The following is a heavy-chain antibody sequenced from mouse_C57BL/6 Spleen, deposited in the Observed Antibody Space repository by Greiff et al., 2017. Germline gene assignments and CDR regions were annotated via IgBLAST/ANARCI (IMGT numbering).Heavy chain of an antibody. CDR2: IDPSDSYT. D-gene: IGHD4-1*01. CDR1: GYTFTSYW. V-gene: IGHV1-69*01. CDR3: ARERRDWASFAY. J-gene: IGHJ3*01. Sequence: QVQLQQPGAELVMPGASVKLSCKASGYTFTSYWMHWVKQRPGPGLEWIGEIDPSDSYTNYNQKFKGKSTLTVDKSSSTAYMQLSSLTSEDSAVYYCARERRDWASFAYWGQGNLVTVSA.